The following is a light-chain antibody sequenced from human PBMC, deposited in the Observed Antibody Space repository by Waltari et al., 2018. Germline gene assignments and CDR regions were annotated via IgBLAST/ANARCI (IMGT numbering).Light chain of an antibody. CDR2: SAS. V-gene: IGKV3-11*01. Sequence: LTQSPVTLSLSPGDRATLSCRASQSVSSYLAWYQQKPGQAPRLLIHSASSRATGIPERFSGSGSGTEFTLTISSLEPEDVGVYHCYQHSSGYSFGQGTKVEIK. J-gene: IGKJ2*03. CDR1: QSVSSY. CDR3: YQHSSGYS.